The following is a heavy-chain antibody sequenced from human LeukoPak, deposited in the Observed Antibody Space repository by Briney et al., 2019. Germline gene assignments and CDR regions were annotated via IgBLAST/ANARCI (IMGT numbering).Heavy chain of an antibody. Sequence: ASVKVSCKASGYSFTSYYMHWVRQAPGQGLEWMGIINPSGGSTSYAQKFQGRVTMTRDTSTSTVYMELSSLRSEDTAVYYCARDPQQLGLDYWGQGTLVTVSS. J-gene: IGHJ4*02. CDR2: INPSGGST. D-gene: IGHD6-13*01. CDR1: GYSFTSYY. CDR3: ARDPQQLGLDY. V-gene: IGHV1-46*01.